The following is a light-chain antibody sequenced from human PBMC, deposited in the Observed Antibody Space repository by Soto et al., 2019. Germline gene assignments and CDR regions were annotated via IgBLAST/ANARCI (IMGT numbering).Light chain of an antibody. V-gene: IGLV2-14*01. Sequence: QSALTQPASVSGSPGQWITISCTGTGTEIGRNNYFSCYQQYPAKAPKFMIYDVSNRPSGVSNRFSVSKSGNTASLTISGLQAEDDADYYCSSYISSSTYVFGTGTKLTVL. CDR3: SSYISSSTYV. J-gene: IGLJ1*01. CDR2: DVS. CDR1: GTEIGRNNY.